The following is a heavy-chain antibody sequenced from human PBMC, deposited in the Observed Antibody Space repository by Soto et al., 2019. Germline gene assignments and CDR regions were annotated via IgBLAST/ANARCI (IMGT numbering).Heavy chain of an antibody. J-gene: IGHJ3*02. D-gene: IGHD6-19*01. CDR2: ITSDGSST. CDR3: ARGPRQWLVHGAFDI. CDR1: GFIFSSYW. V-gene: IGHV3-74*01. Sequence: EVQLVESGGGVVQPGGSLRLSCAASGFIFSSYWMHWVRQAPGKGLVWVSRITSDGSSTSYADSVKGRFTISRDNAKNTPYRQMISLRAADTAVEYCARGPRQWLVHGAFDIWGQGTMVTVSS.